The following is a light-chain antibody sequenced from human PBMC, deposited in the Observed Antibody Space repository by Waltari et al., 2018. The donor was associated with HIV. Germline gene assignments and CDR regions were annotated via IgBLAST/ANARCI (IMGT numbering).Light chain of an antibody. CDR1: RSNIAAGLG. V-gene: IGLV1-40*01. J-gene: IGLJ2*01. CDR2: GDS. Sequence: QSVLTPPPSASGAPGPRVPISRTGRRSNIAAGLGDPWYQQLPGTAPKLLIYGDSNRPSGVPDRFSGSKSGTSASLAITGLQSEDEADYYCQSYDSSLSTAVVFGGGTKLTVL. CDR3: QSYDSSLSTAVV.